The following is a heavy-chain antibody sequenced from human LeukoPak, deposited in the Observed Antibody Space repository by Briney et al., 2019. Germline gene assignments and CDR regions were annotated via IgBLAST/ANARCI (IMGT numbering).Heavy chain of an antibody. CDR2: ISGSGGSI. CDR1: GFTFSSYG. D-gene: IGHD3-16*01. Sequence: GGTLRLSCAASGFTFSSYGMSWVRQAPGKGLEWVSGISGSGGSIQYAASVKGRFTISRDNSKNTLNLQMNILRVEDTAVYYCARDRALGSGKYYFDYWGQGTLVTVSA. CDR3: ARDRALGSGKYYFDY. J-gene: IGHJ4*02. V-gene: IGHV3-23*01.